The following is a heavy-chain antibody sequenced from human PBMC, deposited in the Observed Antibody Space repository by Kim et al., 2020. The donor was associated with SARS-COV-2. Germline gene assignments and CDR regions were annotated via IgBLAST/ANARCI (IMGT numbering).Heavy chain of an antibody. CDR3: AREGYSSGWYHFDY. V-gene: IGHV7-4-1*02. D-gene: IGHD6-19*01. J-gene: IGHJ4*02. Sequence: QGFTGRFVFSLDTSVSTAYLQISSVKAEDTAVYYCAREGYSSGWYHFDYWGQGTLVTVSS.